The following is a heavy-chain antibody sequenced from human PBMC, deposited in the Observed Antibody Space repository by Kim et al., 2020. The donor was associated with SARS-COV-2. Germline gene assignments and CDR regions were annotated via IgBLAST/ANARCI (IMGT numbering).Heavy chain of an antibody. CDR1: GFTFTKYW. V-gene: IGHV3-74*01. J-gene: IGHJ3*02. CDR2: INTDGSET. CDR3: ARDGRPTAHSPGAFAI. D-gene: IGHD2-21*02. Sequence: GGSLRLSCAASGFTFTKYWMHWVRQAPGKGLMWVSRINTDGSETGYSDSVKGRFTISRDIAKNTLYLQMNSLTAEDTAVYYCARDGRPTAHSPGAFAIWGQGTIVTVSS.